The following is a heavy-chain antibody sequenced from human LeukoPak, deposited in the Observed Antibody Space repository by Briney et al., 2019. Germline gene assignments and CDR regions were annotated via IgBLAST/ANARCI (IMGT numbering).Heavy chain of an antibody. CDR3: ARDSWSGDRCWRYFVN. J-gene: IGHJ4*02. V-gene: IGHV3-64*01. CDR1: GYTFSSYA. D-gene: IGHD2-15*01. CDR2: ISGNGGNT. Sequence: GGSLRLSCAASGYTFSSYAMHWVRQAPGKGLEYVSAISGNGGNTFYANSVKGRFTISRDNSKNTLYLQMGSLKPEDIAAYYCARDSWSGDRCWRYFVNWGQGTLVTVSS.